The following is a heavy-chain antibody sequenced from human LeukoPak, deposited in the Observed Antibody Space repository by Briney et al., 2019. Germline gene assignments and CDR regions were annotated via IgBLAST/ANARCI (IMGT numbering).Heavy chain of an antibody. CDR3: ARSQNYYGSGDY. CDR1: GGSVSNGNYY. J-gene: IGHJ4*02. Sequence: SETLSLTCTVSGGSVSNGNYYWSWLRQPPGKALEWIGYIYYSGNTNYNPSLEGRVTISVNTSKNHFSVKLSSVTAADTAVYYCARSQNYYGSGDYWSQGTLVTVSS. CDR2: IYYSGNT. V-gene: IGHV4-61*03. D-gene: IGHD3-10*01.